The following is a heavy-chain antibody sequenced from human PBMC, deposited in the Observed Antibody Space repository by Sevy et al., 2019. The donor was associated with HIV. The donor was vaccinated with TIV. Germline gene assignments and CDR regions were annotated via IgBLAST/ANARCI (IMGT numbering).Heavy chain of an antibody. Sequence: RGESLKISCKGYGYKFSSYWIDWVRQMPGKGLEWMGIIYPDDSETRYSPSLEGQVTISADKSISTAYLHWSSLRASDTAMYFCARRRYDTSGYPQYYFDLWGQGTLVTVSS. CDR1: GYKFSSYW. CDR3: ARRRYDTSGYPQYYFDL. J-gene: IGHJ4*02. CDR2: IYPDDSET. V-gene: IGHV5-51*01. D-gene: IGHD3-22*01.